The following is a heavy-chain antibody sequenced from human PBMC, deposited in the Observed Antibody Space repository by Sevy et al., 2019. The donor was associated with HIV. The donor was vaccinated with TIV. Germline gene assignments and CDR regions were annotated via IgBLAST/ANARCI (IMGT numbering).Heavy chain of an antibody. CDR1: GYTLTELS. CDR3: ATDRQLYYYDSSGYQRGLDY. Sequence: ASVKVSCKVSGYTLTELSMHWVRQAPGKGLEWMGGFDPEDGETIYAQKFQGRVTMTEDTSTDTAYMELSSLRSEDTAVYYCATDRQLYYYDSSGYQRGLDYWGQGTLVTVSS. CDR2: FDPEDGET. J-gene: IGHJ4*02. D-gene: IGHD3-22*01. V-gene: IGHV1-24*01.